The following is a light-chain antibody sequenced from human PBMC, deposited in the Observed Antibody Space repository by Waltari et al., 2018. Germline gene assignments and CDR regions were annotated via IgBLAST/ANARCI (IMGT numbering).Light chain of an antibody. Sequence: DIQMTQSPYSLPASVGDRVTITCRATESISNYLNWYQQKPGKAPKLLIYAASSLQSGVPSRFSGSGSGTDFTLTISSLQPEDFATYYCQQSNSNPLTFGGGTKVEMK. CDR3: QQSNSNPLT. V-gene: IGKV1-39*01. CDR1: ESISNY. J-gene: IGKJ4*01. CDR2: AAS.